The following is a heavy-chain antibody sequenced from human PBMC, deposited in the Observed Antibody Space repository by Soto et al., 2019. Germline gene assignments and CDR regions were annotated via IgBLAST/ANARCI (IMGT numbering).Heavy chain of an antibody. CDR3: ARHTLTVRSGFDN. J-gene: IGHJ4*02. Sequence: QVQLQESGTELVKPSETLSLTCTVSGGSISTYYWDWLRQSPEKGLEWIGYTHYSGNTNYHPSLRGRVYISLDTSRNQFSLILSAVTAADTAIYYCARHTLTVRSGFDNWGQGALVTVSS. D-gene: IGHD4-17*01. CDR2: THYSGNT. V-gene: IGHV4-59*12. CDR1: GGSISTYY.